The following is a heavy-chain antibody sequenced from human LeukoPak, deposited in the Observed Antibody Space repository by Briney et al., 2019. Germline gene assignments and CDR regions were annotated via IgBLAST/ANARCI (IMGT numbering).Heavy chain of an antibody. CDR2: ISVIGGTI. CDR3: AKAPMEDSWYIHFDY. D-gene: IGHD6-13*01. CDR1: GFTFSSYA. V-gene: IGHV3-23*01. Sequence: PGGSLRLSCVASGFTFSSYAMSWVRQAPGKGLEWVSGISVIGGTIYYADSVKGRFTISRDNSKNTLYLQINSLRAENTAIYYCAKAPMEDSWYIHFDYWGQGTLVTVSS. J-gene: IGHJ4*02.